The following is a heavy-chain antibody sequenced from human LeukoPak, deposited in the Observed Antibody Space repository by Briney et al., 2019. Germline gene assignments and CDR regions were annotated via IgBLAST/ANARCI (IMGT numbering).Heavy chain of an antibody. CDR1: TFSLSSHS. J-gene: IGHJ3*02. Sequence: PGGSLRLSCVASTFSLSSHSMNWVRRAPGKGLEWVSSISFGSDHIRYADSVKGRFTISGDNAKNSVYLQMNSLRAEDTAVYYCARGVNNAFDIWGQGTMVTVSS. V-gene: IGHV3-21*01. CDR2: ISFGSDHI. CDR3: ARGVNNAFDI.